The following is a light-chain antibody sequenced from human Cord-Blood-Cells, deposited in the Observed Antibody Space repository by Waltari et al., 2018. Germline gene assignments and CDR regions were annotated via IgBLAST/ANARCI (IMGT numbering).Light chain of an antibody. J-gene: IGLJ3*02. Sequence: PPSVSVAPGKTARITCGGNNIGSKSVHWYQQKPGQAPVLVIYYDSDRPSGIPERFSGSNSGNTATLTISRVEAGDEADYYCQVWDSSSDHRVFGGGTKLTVL. CDR2: YDS. V-gene: IGLV3-21*04. CDR3: QVWDSSSDHRV. CDR1: NIGSKS.